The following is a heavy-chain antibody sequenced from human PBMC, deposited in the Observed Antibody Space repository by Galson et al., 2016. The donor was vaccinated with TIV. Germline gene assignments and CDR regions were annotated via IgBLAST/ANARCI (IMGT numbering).Heavy chain of an antibody. Sequence: SVKASCKASGGTFSNFVISWVRQAPGQGLEWMGSINPIFGTANYAQKFQGRVTITADTSTSTFYMDLSSLRSEDTAIYYCARGRGYSFGSGSSYFDYWGQGSLVTVSS. CDR1: GGTFSNFV. V-gene: IGHV1-69*06. CDR3: ARGRGYSFGSGSSYFDY. J-gene: IGHJ4*02. D-gene: IGHD3-10*01. CDR2: INPIFGTA.